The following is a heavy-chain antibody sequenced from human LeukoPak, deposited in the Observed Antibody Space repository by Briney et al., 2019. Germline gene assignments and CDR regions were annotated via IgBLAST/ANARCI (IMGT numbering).Heavy chain of an antibody. CDR2: IYYSGST. CDR1: GGSISSSSYY. Sequence: SETLSLTCTVSGGSISSSSYYWGWIRQPPGKGLEWIGSIYYSGSTYYNPSLKSRVTMSVDTSKNQFSLKLSSVTAADTAVYYCARGRSRGPKADYMDVWGKGTTVTVSS. CDR3: ARGRSRGPKADYMDV. V-gene: IGHV4-39*07. J-gene: IGHJ6*03.